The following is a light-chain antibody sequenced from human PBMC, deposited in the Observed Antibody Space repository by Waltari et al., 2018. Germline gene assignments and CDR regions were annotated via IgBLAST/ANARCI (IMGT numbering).Light chain of an antibody. J-gene: IGLJ2*01. V-gene: IGLV1-44*01. CDR2: GN. CDR3: AVWDARLNGPV. CDR1: SSNVGGST. Sequence: QSVLTQPPSASGTPGQRVTISCSGTSSNVGGSTVHWYQQVPGTAPKLLINGNQRGSGVPDRFSGSKSGTSASLGRSGLQSEEEGDYFWAVWDARLNGPVFGGGTKVTVL.